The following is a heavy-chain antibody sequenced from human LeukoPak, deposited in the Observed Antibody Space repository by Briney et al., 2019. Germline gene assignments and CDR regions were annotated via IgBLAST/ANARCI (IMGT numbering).Heavy chain of an antibody. CDR1: GYTFTDHT. V-gene: IGHV1-2*02. D-gene: IGHD3-22*01. CDR2: INPNIGTT. CDR3: ARRYDSRGPVTFDF. Sequence: GASVKVSCKASGYTFTDHTIHWVRQAPGQGLEWMRWINPNIGTTNYAKRFQGRLTVTRDTSINTAFMELSSLNPDDTAVFYCARRYDSRGPVTFDFWGQGTLVIVSS. J-gene: IGHJ3*01.